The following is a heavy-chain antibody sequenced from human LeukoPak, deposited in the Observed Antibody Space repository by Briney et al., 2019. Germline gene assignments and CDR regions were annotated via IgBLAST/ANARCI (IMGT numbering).Heavy chain of an antibody. D-gene: IGHD3-22*01. CDR1: GITVTANY. V-gene: IGHV3-53*01. CDR2: IYTTGSTSHAYGST. CDR3: AMSFSYDGSDYHRPVDT. J-gene: IGHJ5*02. Sequence: GGSLRLSCAASGITVTANYVNWVRQAPGKGLRWNSVIYTTGSTSHAYGSTHYADSVKGRFTLSRDNSQNTFHLHMTALRAEDTAVYYCAMSFSYDGSDYHRPVDTWGRGTLVTVSS.